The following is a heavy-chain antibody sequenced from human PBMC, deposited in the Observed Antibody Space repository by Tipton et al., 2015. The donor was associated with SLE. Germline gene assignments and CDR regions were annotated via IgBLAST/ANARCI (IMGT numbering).Heavy chain of an antibody. CDR2: ISYSGST. CDR3: ARPSSMTTGAFDP. CDR1: GGSMNIGVLY. V-gene: IGHV4-31*02. Sequence: LRLSCTVSGGSMNIGVLYWGWIRQHPGKGLEWIGYISYSGSTYYNPSLKSRITISVDTSKNQFSLNLKSVTAADTAVDSCARPSSMTTGAFDPWGQGTLVTISS. J-gene: IGHJ5*02. D-gene: IGHD4-17*01.